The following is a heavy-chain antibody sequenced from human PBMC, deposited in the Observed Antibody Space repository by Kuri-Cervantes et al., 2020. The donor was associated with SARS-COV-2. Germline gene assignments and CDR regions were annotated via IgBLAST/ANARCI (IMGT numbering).Heavy chain of an antibody. Sequence: GESLKISCAASGFTFSSYAMSWVRQAPGKGPEWVSAISGSGGSTYYADSVKGRFTISRDNSKNTLYLQMNSLRAEDTAVYYCAKVYGDIVVVPAAKYFQHWGQGTLVTVSS. CDR1: GFTFSSYA. J-gene: IGHJ1*01. V-gene: IGHV3-23*01. D-gene: IGHD2-2*01. CDR3: AKVYGDIVVVPAAKYFQH. CDR2: ISGSGGST.